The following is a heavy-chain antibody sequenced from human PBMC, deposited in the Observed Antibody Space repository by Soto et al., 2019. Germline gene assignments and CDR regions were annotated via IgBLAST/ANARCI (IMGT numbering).Heavy chain of an antibody. CDR1: GYSFTTYW. J-gene: IGHJ5*02. CDR2: IDPGDSDT. V-gene: IGHV5-51*01. D-gene: IGHD3-3*01. Sequence: PGESLKISCKGSGYSFTTYWIGWVRQMPGKGLEWMGIIDPGDSDTTYSPSFQGQVTISADKSISTAYLQWSSLKASDTAIYYCTRTTYDFAGTQRRDWFDPWGQGTLVTVSS. CDR3: TRTTYDFAGTQRRDWFDP.